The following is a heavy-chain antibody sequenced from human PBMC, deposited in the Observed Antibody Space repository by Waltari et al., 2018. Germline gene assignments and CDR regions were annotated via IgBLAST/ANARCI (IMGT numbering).Heavy chain of an antibody. CDR2: IRSKADGGTI. Sequence: EVQLVESGGVLVKPGGYLRLSCAASGFTFTNAWMVWGRQAPGKGLEWVGRIRSKADGGTIDYAAPVKGRFTISRDDSTKTMYLQMNSLKTEDTAVYYCNTGGWYDPWGQGTLVTVSS. J-gene: IGHJ5*02. CDR3: NTGGWYDP. CDR1: GFTFTNAW. V-gene: IGHV3-15*01.